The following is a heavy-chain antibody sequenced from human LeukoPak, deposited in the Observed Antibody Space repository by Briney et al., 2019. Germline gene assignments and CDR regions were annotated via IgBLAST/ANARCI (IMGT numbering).Heavy chain of an antibody. J-gene: IGHJ4*02. CDR3: ARLFSGWYSFDY. CDR2: INAANGNT. V-gene: IGHV1-3*03. Sequence: GASVKVSCKASGYTSTNYALHWVRQAPGQRLEWLGWINAANGNTKYSQVFQGRVTITSDTSASTAYMELSSLRSEDMAVYYCARLFSGWYSFDYWGQGTLVTVSS. CDR1: GYTSTNYA. D-gene: IGHD6-19*01.